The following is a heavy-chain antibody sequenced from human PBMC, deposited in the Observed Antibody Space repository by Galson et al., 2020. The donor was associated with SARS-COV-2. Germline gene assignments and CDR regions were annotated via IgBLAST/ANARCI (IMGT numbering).Heavy chain of an antibody. D-gene: IGHD6-25*01. CDR1: GFTFSNYW. J-gene: IGHJ3*01. CDR2: IKQDGSDK. V-gene: IGHV3-7*01. Sequence: GSLRLSCSLSGFTFSNYWMSWVRQAPGKGLEWVANIKQDGSDKYYVATVRGRFTISRDNAKNSLYLQMNSLRAEDTALYYCRAADNGFDVWGQGTMGTVSS. CDR3: RAADNGFDV.